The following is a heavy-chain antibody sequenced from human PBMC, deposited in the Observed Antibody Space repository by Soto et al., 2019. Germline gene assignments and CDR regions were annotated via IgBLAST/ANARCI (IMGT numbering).Heavy chain of an antibody. CDR1: GGSISSYY. CDR3: ARGRYSSSWHPMNWLDP. Sequence: SETLSLTCTVSGGSISSYYWSWVRQPPGKGLEWIGYIYYSGSTNYDPSLKSRVTISVDTSKNQFSLKLSSVTAADTAVYYCARGRYSSSWHPMNWLDPWGQGTLVTV. D-gene: IGHD6-13*01. CDR2: IYYSGST. J-gene: IGHJ5*02. V-gene: IGHV4-59*01.